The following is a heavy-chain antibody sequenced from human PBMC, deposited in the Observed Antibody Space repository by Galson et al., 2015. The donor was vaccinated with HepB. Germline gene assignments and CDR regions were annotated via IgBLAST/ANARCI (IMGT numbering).Heavy chain of an antibody. Sequence: QSGAEVKKPGESLKISCKGSGYSFTSYWIGWVRQMPGKGLEWMGIIYPGDSDTRYSPSFQGQVTISADKSISTAYLQWSSLKASDTAMYYCAGLAPPGEEWLFWSGYFDYWGQGTLVTVSS. CDR2: IYPGDSDT. V-gene: IGHV5-51*01. CDR3: AGLAPPGEEWLFWSGYFDY. J-gene: IGHJ4*02. CDR1: GYSFTSYW. D-gene: IGHD3-3*01.